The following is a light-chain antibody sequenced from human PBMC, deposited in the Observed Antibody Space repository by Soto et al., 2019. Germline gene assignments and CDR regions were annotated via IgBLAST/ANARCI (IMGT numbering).Light chain of an antibody. V-gene: IGKV3-20*01. CDR2: GAS. CDR1: QSVSSSY. Sequence: EIVLTHSPGTLSLSPGERATLSCRASQSVSSSYLAWYQQKPGQAPRLLIYGASSRATGIPERFSGSGSGTNFTLTISRLEPEDFAVYYCQDYGSSAWKFGQGTKVDIK. J-gene: IGKJ1*01. CDR3: QDYGSSAWK.